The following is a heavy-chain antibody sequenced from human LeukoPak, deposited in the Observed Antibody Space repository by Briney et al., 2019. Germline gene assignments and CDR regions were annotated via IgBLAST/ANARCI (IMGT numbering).Heavy chain of an antibody. CDR2: INPSGGST. CDR3: ARGGDSWIQLWFNFDY. J-gene: IGHJ4*02. CDR1: GYTFTSYY. V-gene: IGHV1-46*03. D-gene: IGHD5-18*01. Sequence: GASVKVSCKASGYTFTSYYMHWVRQAPGQGLEWMGIINPSGGSTSYAQKFQGRVTMTRDTSTSTVYMELSSLRSEDTAVYYCARGGDSWIQLWFNFDYWGQGTLVTVSS.